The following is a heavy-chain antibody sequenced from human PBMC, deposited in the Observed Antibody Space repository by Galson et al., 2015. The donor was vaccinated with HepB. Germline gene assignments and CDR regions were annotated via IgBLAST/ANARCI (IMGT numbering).Heavy chain of an antibody. Sequence: ETLSLTCTVSGGSISSYYWSWIRQPPGKGLEWIGYIYYSGSTNYNPSLKSRVTISVDTSKNQFSLKLSSVTAADTAVYYCARARFGYSGYEPFDYWGQGTLVTVSS. CDR2: IYYSGST. D-gene: IGHD5-12*01. CDR1: GGSISSYY. J-gene: IGHJ4*02. V-gene: IGHV4-59*01. CDR3: ARARFGYSGYEPFDY.